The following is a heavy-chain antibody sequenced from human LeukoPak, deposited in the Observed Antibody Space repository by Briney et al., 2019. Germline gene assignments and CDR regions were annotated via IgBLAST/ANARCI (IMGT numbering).Heavy chain of an antibody. D-gene: IGHD6-13*01. V-gene: IGHV4-39*01. J-gene: IGHJ5*02. CDR2: IYYSGSA. CDR3: ARWGGYGGSWENWFDP. CDR1: GGSISSSSYY. Sequence: SETLSLTCTVSGGSISSSSYYWGWIRQPPGKGLEWIGSIYYSGSAYYNPSLKSRVTISVDTSKNQFSLKLSSVTAADTAVYYCARWGGYGGSWENWFDPWGQGTLVTVSS.